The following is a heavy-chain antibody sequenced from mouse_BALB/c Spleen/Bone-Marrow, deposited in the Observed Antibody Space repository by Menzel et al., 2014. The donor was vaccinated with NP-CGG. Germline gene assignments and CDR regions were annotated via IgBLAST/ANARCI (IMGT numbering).Heavy chain of an antibody. V-gene: IGHV4-1*02. D-gene: IGHD1-1*01. CDR3: ARLNYYGNLFV. J-gene: IGHJ1*01. Sequence: DVKLVESGGGLVQPGGSLKLSCAASGFDFSRYWMSWVRQAPGKGLEWIGEINPDSSTINYTPSLKDKFIISRDNANNTLYLQMSKVRSEDTALYYCARLNYYGNLFVWGAGTTVTVSS. CDR2: INPDSSTI. CDR1: GFDFSRYW.